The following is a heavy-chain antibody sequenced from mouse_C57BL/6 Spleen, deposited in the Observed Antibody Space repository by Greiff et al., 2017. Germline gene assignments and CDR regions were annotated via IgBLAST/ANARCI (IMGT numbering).Heavy chain of an antibody. J-gene: IGHJ1*03. CDR2: IDPSDSET. CDR3: ASGGGVGYFDV. V-gene: IGHV1-52*01. D-gene: IGHD1-1*01. Sequence: QVQLQQSGAELVRPGSSVKLSCKASGYTFTSYWMHWVKQRPIQGLEWIGNIDPSDSETHYNQKFKDKATLTVDKSSSTAYMQLSSLTSEDSAVYYCASGGGVGYFDVWGTGTTVTVSS. CDR1: GYTFTSYW.